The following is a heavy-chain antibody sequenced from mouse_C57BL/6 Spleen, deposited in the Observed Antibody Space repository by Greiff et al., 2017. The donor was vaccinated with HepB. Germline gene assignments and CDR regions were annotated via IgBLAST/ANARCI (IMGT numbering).Heavy chain of an antibody. D-gene: IGHD1-1*01. CDR3: ARRDHYYGSSYPYAMDY. Sequence: QVQLQQPGAELVMPGASVKLSCKASGYTFTSYWMHWVKQRPGQGLEWIGEIDPSDSYTNYNQKFKGKSTLTVDKSSSTAYMQLSSLTSEDSAVYYCARRDHYYGSSYPYAMDYWGQGTSVTVSS. V-gene: IGHV1-69*01. CDR2: IDPSDSYT. J-gene: IGHJ4*01. CDR1: GYTFTSYW.